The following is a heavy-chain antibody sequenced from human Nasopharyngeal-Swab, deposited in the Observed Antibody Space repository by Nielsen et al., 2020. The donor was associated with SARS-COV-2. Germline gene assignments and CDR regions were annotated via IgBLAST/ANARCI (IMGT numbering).Heavy chain of an antibody. CDR3: GRGGKLGALDI. Sequence: GESLKIHCEASGRTFTNSWMRWVRQAPGKGLEWVVNIKQDGSDKYYVDSVKGRFTISRDNAKNSLELQMNSLRVEDTAVYYCGRGGKLGALDIWGQGTMVTVSS. V-gene: IGHV3-7*01. D-gene: IGHD3-16*01. J-gene: IGHJ3*02. CDR2: IKQDGSDK. CDR1: GRTFTNSW.